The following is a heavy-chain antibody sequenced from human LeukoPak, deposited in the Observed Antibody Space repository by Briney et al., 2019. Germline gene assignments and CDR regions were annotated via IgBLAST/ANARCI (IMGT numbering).Heavy chain of an antibody. J-gene: IGHJ4*02. CDR1: GYTFTGYY. CDR3: ARARSSGWTDLRY. D-gene: IGHD6-19*01. CDR2: INPNSGGT. V-gene: IGHV1-2*06. Sequence: ASVKVPCKASGYTFTGYYMHWVRQAPGQGLEWMGRINPNSGGTNYAQKFQGRVTMTRDTSISTAYMELSRLRSDDTAVYYCARARSSGWTDLRYWGQGTLVTVSS.